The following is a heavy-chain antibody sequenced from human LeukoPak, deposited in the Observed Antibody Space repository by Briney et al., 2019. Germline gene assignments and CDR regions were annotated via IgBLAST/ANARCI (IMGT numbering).Heavy chain of an antibody. D-gene: IGHD3-10*01. CDR1: GFIFSSYW. J-gene: IGHJ4*02. CDR3: TCLSGSSRPDY. V-gene: IGHV3-74*01. CDR2: INSDGSSI. Sequence: GGSLRLSCAASGFIFSSYWMHWVRQAPGKGLVWVSHINSDGSSITYADSVKGRFTISRDNAKNTLYLQMISLRAEDTAAYYCTCLSGSSRPDYWGQGTLVTVSS.